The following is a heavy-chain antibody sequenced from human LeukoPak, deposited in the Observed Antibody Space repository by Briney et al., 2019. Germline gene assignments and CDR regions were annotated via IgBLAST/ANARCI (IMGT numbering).Heavy chain of an antibody. CDR2: INHSGST. V-gene: IGHV4-34*01. CDR1: GGSFSGYY. J-gene: IGHJ3*02. Sequence: SETLSLTCAVYGGSFSGYYWSWIRQPPGKGLEWIGEINHSGSTNYNPSLKSRATISVDTSKNQFSLKLSSVTAADTAVYYCARDLVTVTKGFDIWGQGTMVTVSS. CDR3: ARDLVTVTKGFDI. D-gene: IGHD4-17*01.